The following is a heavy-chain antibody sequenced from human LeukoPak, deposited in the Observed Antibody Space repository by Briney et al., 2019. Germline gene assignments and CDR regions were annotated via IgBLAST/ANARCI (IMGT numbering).Heavy chain of an antibody. D-gene: IGHD4-17*01. CDR2: INPSGGST. CDR1: GYTFTSYY. CDR3: ARDTKTVTTPTDY. J-gene: IGHJ4*02. V-gene: IGHV1-46*01. Sequence: GASVKVSCKASGYTFTSYYMHWVRQAPGQGLEWMGIINPSGGSTSYAQKFQGRVTMTRDMSTSTAYMELRSLRSDDTAVYYCARDTKTVTTPTDYWGQGTLVTVSS.